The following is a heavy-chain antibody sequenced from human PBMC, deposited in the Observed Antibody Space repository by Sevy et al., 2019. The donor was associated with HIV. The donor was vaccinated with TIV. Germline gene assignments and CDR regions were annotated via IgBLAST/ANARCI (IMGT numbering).Heavy chain of an antibody. J-gene: IGHJ3*01. D-gene: IGHD1-26*01. CDR1: GFTFSDYW. CDR3: ARKVGDM. Sequence: GGSLRLSCAASGFTFSDYWMSWVRQAPGKGLEWVANIKQDGSQKYFVDSVKGRFTISRDNAKNQSYLKMDNLGAEDTAVYYCARKVGDMWGQGTMVTVSS. CDR2: IKQDGSQK. V-gene: IGHV3-7*01.